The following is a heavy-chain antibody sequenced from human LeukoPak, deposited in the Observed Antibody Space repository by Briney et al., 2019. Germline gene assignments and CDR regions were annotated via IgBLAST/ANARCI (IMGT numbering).Heavy chain of an antibody. Sequence: ASVKVSCKTSGYIFTSYGISWVRQAPGQGLEWMGWISVHNGYTRYARKFQGRVTITTDTSTSTAYMDLRSLRSKDTAVYYCARSRVVVVDAFDPWGQGTLVTVSS. V-gene: IGHV1-18*01. CDR3: ARSRVVVVDAFDP. CDR2: ISVHNGYT. D-gene: IGHD2-15*01. J-gene: IGHJ5*02. CDR1: GYIFTSYG.